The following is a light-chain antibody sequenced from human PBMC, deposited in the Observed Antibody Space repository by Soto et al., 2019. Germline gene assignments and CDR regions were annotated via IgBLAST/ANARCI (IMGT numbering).Light chain of an antibody. CDR3: QQYGNSPIT. Sequence: EIVLTQSPATLSLSPGERATLSCRASHRVSSSTYLAWYQQRPGQAPRLLIYDASSRATGIPDRFSGSGSGTDFTLTISRLEPEDFAVYYCQQYGNSPITFGQGTRLEIK. CDR1: HRVSSSTY. V-gene: IGKV3-20*01. J-gene: IGKJ5*01. CDR2: DAS.